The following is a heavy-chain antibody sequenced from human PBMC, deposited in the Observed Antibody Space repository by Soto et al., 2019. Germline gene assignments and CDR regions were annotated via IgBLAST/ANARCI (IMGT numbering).Heavy chain of an antibody. CDR1: GGSISSGGYS. V-gene: IGHV4-30-2*01. D-gene: IGHD7-27*01. J-gene: IGHJ5*02. CDR2: IYHSGST. CDR3: ARVPGP. Sequence: SETLSLTCAVSGGSISSGGYSWSWIRQPPGKGLEWIGYIYHSGSTYYNPSLKSRVTISVDRSKNQFSLKLSSVTAADTDVYYCARVPGPWGQGTLVTVSS.